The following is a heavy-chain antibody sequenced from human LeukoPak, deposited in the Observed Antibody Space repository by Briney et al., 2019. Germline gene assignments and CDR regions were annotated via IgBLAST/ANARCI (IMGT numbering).Heavy chain of an antibody. D-gene: IGHD1-26*01. CDR2: ISSNGGST. V-gene: IGHV3-64*01. Sequence: PGGSLRLSCAASGFTFSYYAIHWVRQAPGKGLEYVSAISSNGGSTYYANSVKGRFTISRDNSENTLYLQMGSLRAEDMAVYYCARDGGSYFNYYMDVWGKGTTVTVSS. CDR1: GFTFSYYA. CDR3: ARDGGSYFNYYMDV. J-gene: IGHJ6*03.